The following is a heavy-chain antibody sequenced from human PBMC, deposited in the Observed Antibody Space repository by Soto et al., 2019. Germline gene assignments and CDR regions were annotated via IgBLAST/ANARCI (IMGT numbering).Heavy chain of an antibody. Sequence: SVKVSCKVSGYTLTELSMHWVRQAPGQGLEWMGRIIPILGIANYAQKFQGRVTITADKSTSTAYMELSSLRSEDTAVYYCASGKVPAPYWGQGTLVTVSS. D-gene: IGHD2-2*01. V-gene: IGHV1-69*02. J-gene: IGHJ4*02. CDR2: IIPILGIA. CDR3: ASGKVPAPY. CDR1: GYTLTELS.